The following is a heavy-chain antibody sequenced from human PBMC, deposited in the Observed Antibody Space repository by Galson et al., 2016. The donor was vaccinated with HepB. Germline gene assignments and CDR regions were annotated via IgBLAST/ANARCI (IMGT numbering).Heavy chain of an antibody. V-gene: IGHV3-48*02. CDR2: ISDSSHTI. CDR3: ARDVPIAAADY. Sequence: SLRLSCAASEFTFRIYSFNWVRQAPGKGLEWISYISDSSHTIEYADSVKGRFTISRDDAKNPVYLHMDRLRDEDTALYYCARDVPIAAADYWGQGTLVTVSS. J-gene: IGHJ4*02. D-gene: IGHD6-13*01. CDR1: EFTFRIYS.